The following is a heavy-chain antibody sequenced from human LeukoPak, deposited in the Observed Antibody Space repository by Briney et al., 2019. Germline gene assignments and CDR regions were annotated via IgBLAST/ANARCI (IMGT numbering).Heavy chain of an antibody. Sequence: PGGSLRLSCAASGFTFSDYYMSWIRQAPGKGLEWVPYISSSGSTIYYADSVKGRFTISRDNAKNSLYLQMNSLRAEDTAVYYCARDTMSYLTYFDYWGRGTLVTVSS. V-gene: IGHV3-11*01. CDR2: ISSSGSTI. CDR1: GFTFSDYY. J-gene: IGHJ4*02. CDR3: ARDTMSYLTYFDY. D-gene: IGHD3-10*01.